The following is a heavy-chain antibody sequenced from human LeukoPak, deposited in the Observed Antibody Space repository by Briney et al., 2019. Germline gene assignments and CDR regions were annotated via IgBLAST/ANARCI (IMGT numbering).Heavy chain of an antibody. V-gene: IGHV3-30-3*01. J-gene: IGHJ6*02. CDR2: ISYDGSNE. CDR3: ARDLGCSSTSCYASPYYYGMDV. D-gene: IGHD2-2*01. Sequence: PGGSLRLSCAASRFTFNSYAMHWVRQAPGKGLEWVAVISYDGSNEYYADSVKGRFTISRDNSKNTLYLQMNSLRAEDTAVYYCARDLGCSSTSCYASPYYYGMDVWGQGTTVTVSS. CDR1: RFTFNSYA.